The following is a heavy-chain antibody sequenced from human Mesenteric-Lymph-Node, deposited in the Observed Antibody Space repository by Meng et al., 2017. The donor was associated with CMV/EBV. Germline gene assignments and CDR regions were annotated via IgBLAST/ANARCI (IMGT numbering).Heavy chain of an antibody. J-gene: IGHJ4*02. CDR3: AKEGGPLWLGELYS. D-gene: IGHD3-10*01. CDR1: GFPFSSYA. V-gene: IGHV3-23*01. Sequence: GESLKISCTASGFPFSSYAMSWVRQAPGKGLEWVSSISGGIYNNYYTDSVKGRFTISRDNSKNAIYLQMNSLRAEDTDVYYCAKEGGPLWLGELYSWGQGTMVTVSS. CDR2: ISGGIYNN.